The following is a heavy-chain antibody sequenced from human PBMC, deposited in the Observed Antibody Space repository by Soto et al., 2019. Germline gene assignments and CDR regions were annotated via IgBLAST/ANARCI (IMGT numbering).Heavy chain of an antibody. J-gene: IGHJ4*02. Sequence: SETLSLTCTVSGGSISSSSYYWGWIRQPPGKGLEWIGSIYYSGSTYYNPSLKSRVTISVDTSKNQFSLKLSSVTAADTAVYYCARQSLYTVTLDYWGQGTLVTVSS. CDR2: IYYSGST. CDR3: ARQSLYTVTLDY. CDR1: GGSISSSSYY. D-gene: IGHD4-4*01. V-gene: IGHV4-39*01.